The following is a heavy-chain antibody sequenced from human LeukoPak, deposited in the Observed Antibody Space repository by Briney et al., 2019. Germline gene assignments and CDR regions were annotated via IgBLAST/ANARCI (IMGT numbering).Heavy chain of an antibody. J-gene: IGHJ3*01. D-gene: IGHD3-22*01. V-gene: IGHV3-21*01. CDR3: ARGRTSYYDSHDAFDV. Sequence: PGGSLRLSCAAAGFTFSTYRIDWVRQAPGEGLEWVSSTSRSSNYIYYADSVKGRFTVSRDNAKNSVYLQMNSLRAEDTAMYYCARGRTSYYDSHDAFDVWGQGILVTVSS. CDR1: GFTFSTYR. CDR2: TSRSSNYI.